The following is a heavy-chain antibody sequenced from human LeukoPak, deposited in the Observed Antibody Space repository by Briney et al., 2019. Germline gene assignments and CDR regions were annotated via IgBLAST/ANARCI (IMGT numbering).Heavy chain of an antibody. V-gene: IGHV1-24*01. J-gene: IGHJ3*02. Sequence: ASVKVSCKVSGYTLTELSMHWVRQAPGKGLEWMGGFDPEDGETIYAQKFQGRVTMTEDTSTDTAYMGLSSLRSEDTAVYYCATDKPSGGIWSGYYFVRRAFDIWGQGTMVTVSS. D-gene: IGHD3-3*01. CDR1: GYTLTELS. CDR2: FDPEDGET. CDR3: ATDKPSGGIWSGYYFVRRAFDI.